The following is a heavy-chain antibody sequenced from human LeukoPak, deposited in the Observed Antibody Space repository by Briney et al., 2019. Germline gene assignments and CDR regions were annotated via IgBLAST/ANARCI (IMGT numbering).Heavy chain of an antibody. D-gene: IGHD5-18*01. Sequence: ASVKVSCKASGGTFSSYAISWVRQAPGQGLEWMGGIIPIFGTANYAQKFQGRVTITADESTSTAYMELSSLRSEDTAVYYCAGDVDTAMVPAARYYYYMDVWGKGTTVTISS. V-gene: IGHV1-69*01. CDR1: GGTFSSYA. J-gene: IGHJ6*03. CDR2: IIPIFGTA. CDR3: AGDVDTAMVPAARYYYYMDV.